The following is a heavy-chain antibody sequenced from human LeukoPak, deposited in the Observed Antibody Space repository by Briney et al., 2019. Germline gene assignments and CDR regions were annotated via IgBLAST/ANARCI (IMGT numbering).Heavy chain of an antibody. Sequence: PSGTLSLTCTVSGYSISSGYYRGWIRQPPGKGLEWIGFICRSGRSEYNASLKSRVTISEDTSKNQLSLKLSSVTAADTAVYYCARAFRGIFGVFEAFDIWGQGTMVTVSS. J-gene: IGHJ3*02. CDR3: ARAFRGIFGVFEAFDI. D-gene: IGHD3-3*01. CDR1: GYSISSGYY. CDR2: ICRSGRS. V-gene: IGHV4-38-2*02.